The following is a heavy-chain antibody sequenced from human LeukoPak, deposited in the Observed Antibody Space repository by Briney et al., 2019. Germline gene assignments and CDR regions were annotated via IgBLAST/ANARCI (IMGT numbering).Heavy chain of an antibody. J-gene: IGHJ4*02. V-gene: IGHV1-69*04. Sequence: ASVKVSCKASGGTFSSYAISWVRQAPGQGLEWMGRIIPILGIANYAQKFQGRVTITADKSTSTAYMELSSLRSEDTAVYYCARGARNYDILTGNYTLADYWGQGTLVTVSS. D-gene: IGHD3-9*01. CDR1: GGTFSSYA. CDR2: IIPILGIA. CDR3: ARGARNYDILTGNYTLADY.